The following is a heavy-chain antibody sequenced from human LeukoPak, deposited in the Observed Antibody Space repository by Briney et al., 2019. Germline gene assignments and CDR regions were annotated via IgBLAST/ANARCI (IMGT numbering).Heavy chain of an antibody. Sequence: ASVKVSCKASGYTFTGYYMHWVRQAPGQGLEWMGWMNPNSGNTGYAQKFQGRVTITRNTSISTANMELSSLRSEDAAVYYCGRGHRGYSGYDIYYYYYYMDVWGKGTTVTVSS. CDR1: GYTFTGYY. D-gene: IGHD5-12*01. V-gene: IGHV1-8*03. CDR2: MNPNSGNT. J-gene: IGHJ6*03. CDR3: GRGHRGYSGYDIYYYYYYMDV.